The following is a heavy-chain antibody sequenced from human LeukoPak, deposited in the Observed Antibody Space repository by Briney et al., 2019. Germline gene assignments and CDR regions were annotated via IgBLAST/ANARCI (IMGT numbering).Heavy chain of an antibody. J-gene: IGHJ4*02. V-gene: IGHV1-46*01. CDR2: INPSGGST. D-gene: IGHD2-15*01. CDR3: ARVGWWGDDY. Sequence: ASVKVSCKASGYTFTRYYMHWVRQAPGQGLEWMGIINPSGGSTNYAQKFQGRVTMTRDTSTSTVYMELSSLRSEDTAVYYCARVGWWGDDYWGQGTLVTVSS. CDR1: GYTFTRYY.